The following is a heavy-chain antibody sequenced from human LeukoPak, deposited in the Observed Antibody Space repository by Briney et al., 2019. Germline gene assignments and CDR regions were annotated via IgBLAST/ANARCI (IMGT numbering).Heavy chain of an antibody. CDR2: ISSSSSYI. D-gene: IGHD2-21*02. V-gene: IGHV3-21*01. CDR1: GFTLSSFS. CDR3: ARTVVVTAASFDC. J-gene: IGHJ4*02. Sequence: PGGFLRLSCAASGFTLSSFSMNRVRPAPGKGLELGSSISSSSSYIYYADSVKGRFTISRDNAKNSLYLQMNSLRAEDTAVYYCARTVVVTAASFDCWGQGTLVTVSS.